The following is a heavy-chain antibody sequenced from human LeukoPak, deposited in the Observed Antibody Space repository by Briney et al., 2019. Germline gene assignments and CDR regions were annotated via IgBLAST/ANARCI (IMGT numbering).Heavy chain of an antibody. CDR1: GFTFSSYS. D-gene: IGHD2-2*02. J-gene: IGHJ6*02. Sequence: GGSLRLSCAASGFTFSSYSMNWVRQAPGKGLEWVSSISSSSSYIYYADSVKGRFTISRDNAKNSLYLQMNSLRAEDTAVYYCARIDCSSTSCYTVDYYYGMDVWGQGTTVTVSS. CDR3: ARIDCSSTSCYTVDYYYGMDV. CDR2: ISSSSSYI. V-gene: IGHV3-21*01.